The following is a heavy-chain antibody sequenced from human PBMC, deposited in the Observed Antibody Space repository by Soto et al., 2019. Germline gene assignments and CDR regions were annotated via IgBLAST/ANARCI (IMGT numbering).Heavy chain of an antibody. CDR1: GGSISSGGYY. Sequence: SETLSLTCTVSGGSISSGGYYWSWIRQHPGKGLEWIGYIYYSGSTYYNPSLKSRVTISVDTSKNQFSLKLSSVTAADTAVYYCARYPASYSSSWSLPYYYYYYGMDVWGQGTTVTVSS. CDR2: IYYSGST. J-gene: IGHJ6*02. CDR3: ARYPASYSSSWSLPYYYYYYGMDV. D-gene: IGHD6-13*01. V-gene: IGHV4-31*03.